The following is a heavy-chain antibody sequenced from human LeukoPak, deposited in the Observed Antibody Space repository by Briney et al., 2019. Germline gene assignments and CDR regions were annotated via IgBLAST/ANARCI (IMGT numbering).Heavy chain of an antibody. V-gene: IGHV1-69*05. CDR2: IIPIFGTA. CDR3: ARDPSSGWYLEYYFDY. D-gene: IGHD6-19*01. CDR1: GGTFSSYA. J-gene: IGHJ4*02. Sequence: GASVKVSCKASGGTFSSYAISWVRQAPRQGLEWMGRIIPIFGTANYAQKFQGRVTITTDESTSTAYMELSSLRSEDTAVYYCARDPSSGWYLEYYFDYWGQGTLVTVSS.